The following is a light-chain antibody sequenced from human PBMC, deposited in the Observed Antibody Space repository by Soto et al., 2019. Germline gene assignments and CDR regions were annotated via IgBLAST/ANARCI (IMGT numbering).Light chain of an antibody. V-gene: IGKV3-15*01. J-gene: IGKJ1*01. CDR1: QSVSNN. CDR2: DAS. CDR3: QQYNNWPPWT. Sequence: EIVLTQSPATLSVSPGERVTLSCRASQSVSNNLAWYQQKPGQAPRLLIFDASTRATGIPARFSGSGSGTKFTLTISSLQSEDFAFYHCQQYNNWPPWTFGQGTKVEIK.